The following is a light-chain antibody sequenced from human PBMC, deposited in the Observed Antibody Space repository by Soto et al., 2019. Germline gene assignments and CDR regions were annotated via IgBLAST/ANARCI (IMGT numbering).Light chain of an antibody. V-gene: IGKV1-39*01. CDR1: QSISTY. CDR2: AAS. CDR3: QQSYRFPWT. Sequence: DIQMTQSPSSLSASVGDRVTVACRASQSISTYLTWYQQKPGKAPELLIYAASNLQRGVPSRFSGSGSGTHSTLTIVSLQPEDSAAYYCQQSYRFPWTLGQGTRVEI. J-gene: IGKJ1*01.